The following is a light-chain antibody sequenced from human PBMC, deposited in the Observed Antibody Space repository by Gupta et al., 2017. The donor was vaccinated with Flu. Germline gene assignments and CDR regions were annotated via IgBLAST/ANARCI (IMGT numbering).Light chain of an antibody. J-gene: IGLJ3*02. CDR1: SSNIGNNY. CDR3: ATWDTSLSAGV. V-gene: IGLV1-51*02. CDR2: END. Sequence: SAAPGQKVTISCSGSSSNIGNNYVSWYQQLPGTAPKLLIYENDKRPSGIPDRFSASKSGTSATLGITGLQTGDEADYYCATWDTSLSAGVFG.